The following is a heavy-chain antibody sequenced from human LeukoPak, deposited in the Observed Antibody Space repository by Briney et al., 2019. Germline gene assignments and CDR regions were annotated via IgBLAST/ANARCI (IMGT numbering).Heavy chain of an antibody. J-gene: IGHJ4*02. CDR2: ISGSGDTT. CDR1: GCTFSSYA. D-gene: IGHD3-22*01. V-gene: IGHV3-23*01. CDR3: AKAMIVVVITAFDH. Sequence: GGSLRLSCVASGCTFSSYAMSWVLQAPGKGLEWVSAISGSGDTTYYADSVKGRFTISRDNSKNTLYLQMNSLRAEDTAAYYCAKAMIVVVITAFDHWGQGTLVTVSS.